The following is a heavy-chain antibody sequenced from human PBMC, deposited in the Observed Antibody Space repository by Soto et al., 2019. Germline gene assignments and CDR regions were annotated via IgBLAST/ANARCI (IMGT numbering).Heavy chain of an antibody. J-gene: IGHJ4*02. CDR2: VYNSGST. CDR3: ARYRREAVAGYTLDN. CDR1: GGSISSNY. V-gene: IGHV4-59*01. Sequence: PSETLSLTCTVSGGSISSNYWTWIRQPPGKGLEWIGYVYNSGSTNYNPSLKSRVPISEDTSKSQFSLKVNSMTAADTAVYYCARYRREAVAGYTLDNWGQGILVTVS. D-gene: IGHD6-13*01.